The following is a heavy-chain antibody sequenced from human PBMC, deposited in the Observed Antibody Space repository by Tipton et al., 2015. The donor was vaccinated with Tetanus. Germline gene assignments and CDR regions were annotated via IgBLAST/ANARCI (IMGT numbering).Heavy chain of an antibody. J-gene: IGHJ4*02. Sequence: TLSHTCVVSGGSFSDFCWSWIRQPPGQGLVWIGYIYQTDSTYYNPSVRSRLTLSLQRSKNQVSLKLISVTAADTAVYYCARANYDFPKKGPFDSWGQGIPVIVSA. V-gene: IGHV4-34*01. D-gene: IGHD3-3*01. CDR1: GGSFSDFC. CDR2: IYQTDST. CDR3: ARANYDFPKKGPFDS.